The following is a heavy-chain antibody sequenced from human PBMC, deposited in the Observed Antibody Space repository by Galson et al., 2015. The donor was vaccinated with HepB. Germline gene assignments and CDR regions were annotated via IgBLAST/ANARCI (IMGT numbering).Heavy chain of an antibody. D-gene: IGHD3-22*01. V-gene: IGHV4-39*01. J-gene: IGHJ3*02. Sequence: ETLSLTCTVSGGSISSSSYYWGWIRQPPGKGLEWIGSIYYSGSTYYNPSLKSRVTISVDTSKNQFSLKLSSVTAADTAVYYCARVLFAHNYYDSSGYGDAFDIWGQGTMVTVSS. CDR2: IYYSGST. CDR1: GGSISSSSYY. CDR3: ARVLFAHNYYDSSGYGDAFDI.